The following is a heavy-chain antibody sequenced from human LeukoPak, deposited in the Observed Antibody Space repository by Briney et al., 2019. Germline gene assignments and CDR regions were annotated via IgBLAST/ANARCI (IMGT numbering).Heavy chain of an antibody. CDR3: ARDRGSGGHSWFDP. CDR1: GFTFSSYE. V-gene: IGHV3-48*03. Sequence: GGSLRLSCAASGFTFSSYEMSWVRQAPGKGLEWVSYISSSGSTIYYADSVKGRFTISRDNAKNSLYLQMNSLRAEDTAVYYCARDRGSGGHSWFDPWGQGTLVTVSS. J-gene: IGHJ5*02. D-gene: IGHD2-15*01. CDR2: ISSSGSTI.